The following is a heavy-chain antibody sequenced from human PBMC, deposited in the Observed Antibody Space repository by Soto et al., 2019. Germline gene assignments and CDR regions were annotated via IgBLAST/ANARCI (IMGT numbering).Heavy chain of an antibody. D-gene: IGHD7-27*01. CDR2: MSPNSANT. J-gene: IGHJ5*01. CDR1: GYTFTSYD. CDR3: TRGPPNWGFDS. V-gene: IGHV1-8*01. Sequence: ASVKVSCKASGYTFTSYDINWVRQTTGQGLEWMGWMSPNSANTGYAQNFQCRVTMSRSTSISSAYMELSSLRSEDTAVYYCTRGPPNWGFDSWGQGTLVTVS.